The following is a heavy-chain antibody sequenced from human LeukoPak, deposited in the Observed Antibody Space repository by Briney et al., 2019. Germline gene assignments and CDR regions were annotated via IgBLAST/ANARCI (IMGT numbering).Heavy chain of an antibody. CDR2: IKQDGSEQ. D-gene: IGHD6-13*01. CDR1: GFTFSTYW. V-gene: IGHV3-7*01. J-gene: IGHJ4*02. CDR3: AREGAAAGSGYYFDY. Sequence: GGSLRLSCAASGFTFSTYWMSWVRQAPGKGLEWVANIKQDGSEQYYVDSVKGRFTISRDNAKNSLYLQMNSLRAEDTAVYYCAREGAAAGSGYYFDYWGQGTLVAVSS.